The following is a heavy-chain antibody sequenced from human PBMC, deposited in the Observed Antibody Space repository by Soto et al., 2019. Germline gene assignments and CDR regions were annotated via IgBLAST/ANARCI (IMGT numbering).Heavy chain of an antibody. Sequence: ASVKVSCKVSGYTLTELSMHWVRQAPGKGLEWMGGFDPEDGETIYAQKFQGRVTMTEDTSTDTAYMELSSLRSEDTAVYYCATDAHYYDSSGPNPQFDYWGQGTLVTVSS. CDR3: ATDAHYYDSSGPNPQFDY. V-gene: IGHV1-24*01. J-gene: IGHJ4*02. CDR2: FDPEDGET. CDR1: GYTLTELS. D-gene: IGHD3-22*01.